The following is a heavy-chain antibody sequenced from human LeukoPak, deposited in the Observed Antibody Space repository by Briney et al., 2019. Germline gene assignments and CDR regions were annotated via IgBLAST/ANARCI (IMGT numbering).Heavy chain of an antibody. V-gene: IGHV3-53*01. Sequence: GGSLRLSCAASGFSVSSNYMSWVRQGPGKGLGWVSVIYCDGCIYYPDSVKGRFTISRDNFKNTLYLQMNSLRAEDTAVYYCARGRGYSGYDPTGLFDYWGQGTLVTVSS. CDR3: ARGRGYSGYDPTGLFDY. D-gene: IGHD5-12*01. CDR1: GFSVSSNY. CDR2: IYCDGCI. J-gene: IGHJ4*02.